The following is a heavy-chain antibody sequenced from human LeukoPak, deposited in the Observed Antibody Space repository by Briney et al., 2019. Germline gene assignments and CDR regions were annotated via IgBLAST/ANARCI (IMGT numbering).Heavy chain of an antibody. CDR2: INPGDSDT. CDR3: ARRIGSGWYDY. J-gene: IGHJ4*02. V-gene: IGHV5-51*01. Sequence: GESLKISCKGSGYSFTSYWISWVRQMPGKGLEWLGIINPGDSDTRYSPSFQGQVTISADKSISTANLQWSSLKASDTAMYYCARRIGSGWYDYWGQGTLVTVSS. CDR1: GYSFTSYW. D-gene: IGHD6-19*01.